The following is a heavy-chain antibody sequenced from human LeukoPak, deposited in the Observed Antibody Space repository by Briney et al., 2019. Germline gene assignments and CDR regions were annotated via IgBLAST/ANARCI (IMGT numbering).Heavy chain of an antibody. CDR2: ISYDGSNK. V-gene: IGHV3-30*03. D-gene: IGHD2-15*01. Sequence: GGSLRLSCAASGFTFSSYGMHWVRQAPGKGLEWVAVISYDGSNKYYADSVKGRFTISRDNSKNTLYLQMNSLRAEDTAVYYCARYEGGSYYPDYWGQETLVPVSS. CDR1: GFTFSSYG. CDR3: ARYEGGSYYPDY. J-gene: IGHJ4*02.